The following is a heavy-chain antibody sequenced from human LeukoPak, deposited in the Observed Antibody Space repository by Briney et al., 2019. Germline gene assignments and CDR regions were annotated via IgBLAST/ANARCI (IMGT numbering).Heavy chain of an antibody. V-gene: IGHV3-33*01. CDR2: IWYDGSNK. CDR1: GFTFSSYG. D-gene: IGHD6-19*01. CDR3: ARTMYSSGWYWVFEALAR. J-gene: IGHJ4*02. Sequence: GGSLRLSCAASGFTFSSYGMHWVRQAPGKGLEWVAVIWYDGSNKYYADSVKGRFTISRDNSKNTLYLQMNSLRAEDTAVYYCARTMYSSGWYWVFEALARWGQGTLVTVSS.